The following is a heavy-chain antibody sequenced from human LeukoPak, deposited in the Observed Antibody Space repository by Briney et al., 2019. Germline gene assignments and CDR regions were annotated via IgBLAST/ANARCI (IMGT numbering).Heavy chain of an antibody. CDR3: ARMVRGVIITGCYFDY. Sequence: SETLSLTCAVYGGSFSGYYWSWIRQPPGKGLEWIGEINHSGSTNYNPSLKSRVTISVDTSKNQFSLKLSSVTAADTAVYYCARMVRGVIITGCYFDYWGQGTLVTVSS. J-gene: IGHJ4*02. CDR1: GGSFSGYY. V-gene: IGHV4-34*01. D-gene: IGHD3-10*01. CDR2: INHSGST.